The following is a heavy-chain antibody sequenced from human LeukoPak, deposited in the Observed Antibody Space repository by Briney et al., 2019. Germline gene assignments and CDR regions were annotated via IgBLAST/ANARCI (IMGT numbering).Heavy chain of an antibody. D-gene: IGHD5-24*01. CDR2: IYYSGST. Sequence: SETLSLTCTVSGGSISSGGYYWSWIRQHPGKGLEWIVYIYYSGSTYYNPSLKSRVTISVDTSKNQFSLKLSSVTAADTAVYYCARGIKDGYNTWDYWGQGTLVTVSS. V-gene: IGHV4-31*03. CDR1: GGSISSGGYY. CDR3: ARGIKDGYNTWDY. J-gene: IGHJ4*02.